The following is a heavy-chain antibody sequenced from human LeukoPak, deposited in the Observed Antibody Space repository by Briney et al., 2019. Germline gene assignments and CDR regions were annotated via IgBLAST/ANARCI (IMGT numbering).Heavy chain of an antibody. Sequence: ASVKVSCKASGYTLTAYYIHWVRQAPGQGLEWMGWINPNSGGKSYAQKFQGRVTMTGDTSISTAYMELSRLRSDDTAVYYCARDRGSSWYVDYWGQGTLVTVSS. D-gene: IGHD6-13*01. J-gene: IGHJ4*02. V-gene: IGHV1-2*02. CDR3: ARDRGSSWYVDY. CDR1: GYTLTAYY. CDR2: INPNSGGK.